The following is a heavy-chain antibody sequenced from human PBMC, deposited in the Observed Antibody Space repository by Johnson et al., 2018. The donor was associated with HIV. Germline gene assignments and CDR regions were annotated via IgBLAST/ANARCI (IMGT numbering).Heavy chain of an antibody. Sequence: VQVVESGGGLVQPGGSLRLSCAASGFTVSSNYMSWVRQAPGKGLEWVSVISCSGGSTYYADSVKGRFTVSRDTSKNTFYLQMDSLRGEDMAVYYCARDRDGGFAFDIWGQGTRVTVSS. D-gene: IGHD3-10*01. J-gene: IGHJ3*02. CDR3: ARDRDGGFAFDI. V-gene: IGHV3-66*01. CDR2: ISCSGGST. CDR1: GFTVSSNY.